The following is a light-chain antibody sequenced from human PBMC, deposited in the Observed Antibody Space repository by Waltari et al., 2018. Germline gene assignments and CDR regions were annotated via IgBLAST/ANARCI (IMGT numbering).Light chain of an antibody. CDR2: AAS. Sequence: DIQLTQSPSFLPASVADRVTITCRASQGISSYLAWYQQKPGKAPKLLIYAASTLQSGVPSRFSGSGSGTEFTLTISSLQPEDFATYYCQQLNSYPIFTFGPGTKVDIK. V-gene: IGKV1-9*01. CDR1: QGISSY. CDR3: QQLNSYPIFT. J-gene: IGKJ3*01.